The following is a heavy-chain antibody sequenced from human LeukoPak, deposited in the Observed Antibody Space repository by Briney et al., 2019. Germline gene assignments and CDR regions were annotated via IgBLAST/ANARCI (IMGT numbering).Heavy chain of an antibody. CDR1: GFTFSSYA. CDR3: ATFPKPLPPLRAFDI. Sequence: GGSLRLSCAASGFTFSSYAMSWARHAPGKWLEWVSAISGSGGSTYYADSVKGRFTISRDNSKNTLYLQMNSLRAEDTAVYYCATFPKPLPPLRAFDIWGQGTMVTVSS. D-gene: IGHD1-14*01. CDR2: ISGSGGST. V-gene: IGHV3-23*01. J-gene: IGHJ3*02.